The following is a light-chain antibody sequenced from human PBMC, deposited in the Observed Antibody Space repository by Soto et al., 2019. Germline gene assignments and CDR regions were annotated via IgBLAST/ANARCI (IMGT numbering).Light chain of an antibody. CDR1: SSDVGGHNY. CDR3: SSYSSSGTLFV. V-gene: IGLV2-14*01. CDR2: EVT. Sequence: QSVLTQPASVSGSPGQSITVSCTGTSSDVGGHNYVFWFQQHPGQAPKLLIYEVTTRPSGVSTRFSGSKSGNTASLTISGLQAEDEADYHCSSYSSSGTLFVFGTGTKVTVL. J-gene: IGLJ1*01.